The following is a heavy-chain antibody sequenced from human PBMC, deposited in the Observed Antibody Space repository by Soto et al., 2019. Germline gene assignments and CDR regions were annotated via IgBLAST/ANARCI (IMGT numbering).Heavy chain of an antibody. D-gene: IGHD3-22*01. CDR2: ISYDGRNK. CDR3: TREDAYDRSGYHFNYFVN. CDR1: GFSFNTYA. V-gene: IGHV3-30*04. J-gene: IGHJ4*02. Sequence: QVQLVESGGGVVQPGRSLRLSCAASGFSFNTYAMHWVRQAPGKGLDWVAVISYDGRNKYYADSVMGRFTISRDNSRNMLYLQVDSPRAEDTALYYCTREDAYDRSGYHFNYFVNWGQGTLVTVSS.